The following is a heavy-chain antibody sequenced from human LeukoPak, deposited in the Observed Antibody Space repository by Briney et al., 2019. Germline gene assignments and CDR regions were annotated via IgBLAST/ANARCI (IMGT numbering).Heavy chain of an antibody. CDR1: GITFSSYS. CDR2: ISSSSSYI. CDR3: ARKNTGGMDV. J-gene: IGHJ6*02. V-gene: IGHV3-21*01. D-gene: IGHD5-18*01. Sequence: PGRSLRLSCAAYGITFSSYSMNWVRQAPGKGLEWVSSISSSSSYIYYADSVKGRFTISRDNAKNSLYLQMNSLRAEDTAVYYCARKNTGGMDVWGQGTTVTVSS.